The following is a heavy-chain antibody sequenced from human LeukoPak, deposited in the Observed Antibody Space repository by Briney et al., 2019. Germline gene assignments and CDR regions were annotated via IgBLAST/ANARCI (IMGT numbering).Heavy chain of an antibody. CDR1: GDSVSSNSAA. CDR2: TYYRSKWYN. Sequence: SQTLSLTCAISGDSVSSNSAAWNWIRQSPSRGLEWLGRTYYRSKWYNDYAVSVKSRITINPDTSKNQFSLQLNSVTPEDTAVYYCAREALWPTKLLRRSRGHTIDYWGQGTLVTVSS. D-gene: IGHD1-26*01. CDR3: AREALWPTKLLRRSRGHTIDY. J-gene: IGHJ4*02. V-gene: IGHV6-1*01.